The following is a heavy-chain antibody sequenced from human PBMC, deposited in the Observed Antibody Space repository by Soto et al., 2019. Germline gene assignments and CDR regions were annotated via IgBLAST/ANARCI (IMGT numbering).Heavy chain of an antibody. D-gene: IGHD1-1*01. CDR2: IYPGDSDT. CDR3: ARALYKKRPNDPAGYDY. J-gene: IGHJ4*02. V-gene: IGHV5-51*01. Sequence: PGESLKISCKVSGYTFTSYWIGRVRQMPGKGLEWMGVIYPGDSDTRYSPSFQGQVTISADKSISTAYLQWSSLKASDTAMYYCARALYKKRPNDPAGYDYWGQGTLVTGSS. CDR1: GYTFTSYW.